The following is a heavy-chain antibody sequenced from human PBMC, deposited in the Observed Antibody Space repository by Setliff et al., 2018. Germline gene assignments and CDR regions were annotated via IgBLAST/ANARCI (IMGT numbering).Heavy chain of an antibody. CDR1: DDSISSRHYY. CDR3: ARTGTYRYFDY. J-gene: IGHJ4*02. V-gene: IGHV4-39*01. Sequence: SETLSLTCTVSDDSISSRHYYWSWIRQPAGKGLEWLGQIYYRGDTYYNASLKGRLTISVDTAQNQFPLRLTSVTAADTAVYYCARTGTYRYFDYWGQGALVTVSS. CDR2: IYYRGDT. D-gene: IGHD1-1*01.